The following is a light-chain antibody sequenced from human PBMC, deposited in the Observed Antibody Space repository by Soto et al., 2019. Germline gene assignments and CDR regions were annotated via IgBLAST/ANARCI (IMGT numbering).Light chain of an antibody. J-gene: IGKJ4*01. CDR1: QSVSSNS. CDR2: GAS. Sequence: EIVLTQSPGTLSLSPGERATLSCRASQSVSSNSLAWYQQKPGQAPRLLIYGASSRATGIPDRFSGSGSGTDFTLTILSLEPEDFAVYYCQQYGSSPPRLTFGGGTKVEIK. CDR3: QQYGSSPPRLT. V-gene: IGKV3-20*01.